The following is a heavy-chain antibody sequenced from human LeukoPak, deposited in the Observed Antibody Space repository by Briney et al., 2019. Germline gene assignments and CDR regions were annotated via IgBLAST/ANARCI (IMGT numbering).Heavy chain of an antibody. D-gene: IGHD4-17*01. CDR3: AHRANDYGDQGWFDP. Sequence: SGPTLVKPTQTLTLTCTFSGFSLSTSGVGVGGIRQPPGKALEWLSLIYWDDDKRYSPSLKSRLTITKDTSKNQVVLTMTNMDPVDTATYYCAHRANDYGDQGWFDPWGQGTLVTVSS. CDR2: IYWDDDK. V-gene: IGHV2-5*02. J-gene: IGHJ5*02. CDR1: GFSLSTSGVG.